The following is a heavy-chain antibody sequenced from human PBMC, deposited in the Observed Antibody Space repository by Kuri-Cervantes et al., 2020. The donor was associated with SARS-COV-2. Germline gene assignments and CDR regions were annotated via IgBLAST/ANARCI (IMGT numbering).Heavy chain of an antibody. J-gene: IGHJ5*02. CDR2: INHSGST. D-gene: IGHD6-13*01. CDR1: GGSFSGYY. CDR3: ASLKYSSSWYWFDP. Sequence: ESLKISCAVYGGSFSGYYWSWIRQPPGKGLEWIGEINHSGSTNYNPSLKSRVTVSVDTSKNQFSLKLSSVTAADTAVYYCASLKYSSSWYWFDPWGQGTLVTVSS. V-gene: IGHV4-34*01.